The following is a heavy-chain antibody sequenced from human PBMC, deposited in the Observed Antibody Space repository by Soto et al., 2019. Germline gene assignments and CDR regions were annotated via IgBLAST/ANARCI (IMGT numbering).Heavy chain of an antibody. D-gene: IGHD3-10*01. V-gene: IGHV4-31*03. CDR2: IYYSGST. J-gene: IGHJ6*02. Sequence: QVQLQESGPGLVKSSQTLSLTCTVSGGSISSDGNYWSWIRQHPGKGLEWIGYIYYSGSTYYNPSRKSRVTISVDTSKNQFSLKLNSVTAADTAVYYCARARMVRGIIYYYGMDVWGQGTTVTVSS. CDR3: ARARMVRGIIYYYGMDV. CDR1: GGSISSDGNY.